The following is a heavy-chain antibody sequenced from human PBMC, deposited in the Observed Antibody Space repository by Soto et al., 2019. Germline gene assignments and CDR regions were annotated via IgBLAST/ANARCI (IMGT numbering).Heavy chain of an antibody. D-gene: IGHD4-17*01. CDR2: TYYRSKWYN. Sequence: SQTLSLTGAISVDSVSTNSVAWNWIRQSPSRGLEWLGRTYYRSKWYNDDAVSVKSRITINPDTSQNHSPLQLNSVPHEDTAVYYCARDSHGYGDYVLFDYWGQGTLVTVSS. CDR1: VDSVSTNSVA. CDR3: ARDSHGYGDYVLFDY. J-gene: IGHJ4*02. V-gene: IGHV6-1*01.